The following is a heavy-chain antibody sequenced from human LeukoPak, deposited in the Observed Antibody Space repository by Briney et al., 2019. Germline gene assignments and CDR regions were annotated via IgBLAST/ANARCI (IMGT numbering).Heavy chain of an antibody. Sequence: PSQTLCLTCTVSGGSIVNSDYFWSWIRQGPGKGLEWIGYIHFSGSTYYNPSLRSRLTMSVDTSKNHLSLKLTSVTAADTAVYYCARDANPIAAGTYNSLDPWGQGTLVTVSS. J-gene: IGHJ5*02. CDR2: IHFSGST. CDR1: GGSIVNSDYF. D-gene: IGHD6-13*01. V-gene: IGHV4-31*03. CDR3: ARDANPIAAGTYNSLDP.